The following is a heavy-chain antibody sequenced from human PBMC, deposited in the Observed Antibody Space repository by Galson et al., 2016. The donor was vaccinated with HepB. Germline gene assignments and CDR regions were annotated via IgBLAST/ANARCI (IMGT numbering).Heavy chain of an antibody. CDR1: GFTFSSYS. J-gene: IGHJ4*02. CDR2: ITSSSSTI. V-gene: IGHV3-48*02. Sequence: SLRLSCAASGFTFSSYSMDWVRQAPGKGLEWVSYITSSSSTIYYADSVKGRFTISRDNAKNSLYLQMNSLRDEDTAVYYCARESYYGGNSLDQYYFDYWAREPWSPSPQ. D-gene: IGHD4-23*01. CDR3: ARESYYGGNSLDQYYFDY.